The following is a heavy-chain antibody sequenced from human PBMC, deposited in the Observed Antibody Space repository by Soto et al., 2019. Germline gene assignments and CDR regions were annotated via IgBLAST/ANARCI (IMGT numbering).Heavy chain of an antibody. CDR1: GFTFSSYW. CDR2: INSDGSST. Sequence: VGPLRLSCAASGFTFSSYWMHWVRQAPGKGLVWVSRINSDGSSTSYADSVKGRFTISRDNAKNTLYLQMNSLRAADTAVYYCERGDEDGISSSGIDVWAQRSTVPVSS. V-gene: IGHV3-74*01. J-gene: IGHJ6*02. CDR3: ERGDEDGISSSGIDV.